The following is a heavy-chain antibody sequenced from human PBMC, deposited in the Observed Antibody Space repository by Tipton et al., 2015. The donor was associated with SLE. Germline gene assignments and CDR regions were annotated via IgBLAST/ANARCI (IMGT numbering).Heavy chain of an antibody. CDR2: IYTGGSV. D-gene: IGHD4-23*01. V-gene: IGHV3-23*03. CDR1: GFSFGSYG. Sequence: GSLRLSCAASGFSFGSYGMRWVRQAPGKGLEWVSVIYTGGSVFYADSVKGRFNMSRDKSKNTVSLQMNSLRADDTGVYYCAGGTTLVVPGGDYWGQGTQVIVSS. J-gene: IGHJ4*02. CDR3: AGGTTLVVPGGDY.